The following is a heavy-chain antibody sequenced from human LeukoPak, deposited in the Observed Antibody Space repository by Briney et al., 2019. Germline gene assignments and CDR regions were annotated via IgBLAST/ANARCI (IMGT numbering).Heavy chain of an antibody. J-gene: IGHJ1*01. Sequence: GESLKISCKGSGYSFTSYWIGWVRQMPGKGLEWMGIIYPGDSDTRYSPSFQGQVTISADKSISTAYLQWSSLKASDTAMYYCARLIGYCSSTSCYGYFQHWGQGTLVTVSS. CDR2: IYPGDSDT. D-gene: IGHD2-2*01. CDR1: GYSFTSYW. V-gene: IGHV5-51*01. CDR3: ARLIGYCSSTSCYGYFQH.